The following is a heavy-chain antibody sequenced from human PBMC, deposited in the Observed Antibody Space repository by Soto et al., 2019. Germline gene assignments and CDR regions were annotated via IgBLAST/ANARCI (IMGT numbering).Heavy chain of an antibody. Sequence: SVKVSCKASGGTFSSYAISWVRQAPGQGLEWMGGIIPIFGTANYAQKFQGRVTIAADESTSTAYMELSSLRSEDTAVYYCARHYYDSSGYYYYYGMDVWGQGTTVTVSS. CDR1: GGTFSSYA. D-gene: IGHD3-22*01. CDR2: IIPIFGTA. V-gene: IGHV1-69*13. CDR3: ARHYYDSSGYYYYYGMDV. J-gene: IGHJ6*02.